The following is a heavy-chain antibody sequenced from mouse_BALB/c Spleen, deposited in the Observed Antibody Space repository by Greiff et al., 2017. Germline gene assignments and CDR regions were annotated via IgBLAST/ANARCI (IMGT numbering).Heavy chain of an antibody. CDR3: AREGSSYDYFDY. D-gene: IGHD1-1*01. V-gene: IGHV5-6-5*01. Sequence: EVQLQESGGGLVKPGGSLKLSCAASGFTFSSYAMSWVRQTPEKRLEWVASISSGGSTYYPDSVKGRFTISRDNARNILYLQMSSLRSEDTAMYYCAREGSSYDYFDYWGQGTTLTVSS. J-gene: IGHJ2*01. CDR2: ISSGGST. CDR1: GFTFSSYA.